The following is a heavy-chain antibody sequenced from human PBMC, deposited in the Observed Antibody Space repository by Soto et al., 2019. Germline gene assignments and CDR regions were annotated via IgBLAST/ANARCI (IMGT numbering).Heavy chain of an antibody. V-gene: IGHV4-31*03. D-gene: IGHD3-22*01. Sequence: SETLSLTCTVSGGSISSGGYYWSWIRQHPGKGLEWIGYIYYSGSTYYNPSLKSRVTISVDTSKNQFSLKLSSVTAADTAVYYCARGEQDYYDSSGYGSWGQGTLVTVSS. CDR2: IYYSGST. J-gene: IGHJ5*02. CDR1: GGSISSGGYY. CDR3: ARGEQDYYDSSGYGS.